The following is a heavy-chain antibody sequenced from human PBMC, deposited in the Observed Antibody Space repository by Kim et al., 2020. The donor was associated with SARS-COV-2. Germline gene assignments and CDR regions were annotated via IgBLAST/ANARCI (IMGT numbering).Heavy chain of an antibody. D-gene: IGHD2-15*01. J-gene: IGHJ4*02. CDR2: ISSNGGST. CDR3: ASPGGGDFDY. CDR1: GFTFSSYA. V-gene: IGHV3-64D*06. Sequence: GGSPRLSCSASGFTFSSYAMHWVRQAPGKGLEYVSAISSNGGSTYYADSVKGRFTISRDNSKNTLYLQMSSLRAEDTAVYYCASPGGGDFDYWGQGTLVTDSS.